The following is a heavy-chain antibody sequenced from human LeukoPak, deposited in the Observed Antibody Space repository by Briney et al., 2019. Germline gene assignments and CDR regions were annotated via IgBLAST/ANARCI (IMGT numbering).Heavy chain of an antibody. J-gene: IGHJ4*02. D-gene: IGHD4-11*01. Sequence: PSETLSLTCTVSGGSISSYYWSWIRQPPGKVLEWIGYIYYSGSTNYNPSLKSRVTISVDTSKNQFSLKLSSVTAADTAVYYCASAPRGDDYSNYLNYWGQGTLVTVSS. CDR2: IYYSGST. V-gene: IGHV4-59*01. CDR3: ASAPRGDDYSNYLNY. CDR1: GGSISSYY.